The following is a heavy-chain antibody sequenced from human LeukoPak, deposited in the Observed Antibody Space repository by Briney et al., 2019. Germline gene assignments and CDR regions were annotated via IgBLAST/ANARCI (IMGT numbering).Heavy chain of an antibody. J-gene: IGHJ2*01. CDR1: GGSFSGYY. D-gene: IGHD6-19*01. V-gene: IGHV4-34*01. CDR3: ARVLEGSSGQHWYFDL. Sequence: SETLSLTCAVYGGSFSGYYWSWIRQPPGKGLEWIGEINHSGSTNYNPSLKSRVTISVDTSKNQFSLRLSSVTAADTAVYYCARVLEGSSGQHWYFDLWGRGTLVTVPS. CDR2: INHSGST.